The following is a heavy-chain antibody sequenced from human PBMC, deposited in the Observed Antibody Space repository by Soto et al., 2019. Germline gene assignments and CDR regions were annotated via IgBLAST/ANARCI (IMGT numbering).Heavy chain of an antibody. CDR1: GFTFSSYG. J-gene: IGHJ3*02. CDR3: ARFGGSTAFGAFDI. Sequence: GGSLRLSCAASGFTFSSYGMHWVRQAPGKGLEWVAVIWYDGSNKYYADSVKGRFTISRDNSKNTLYLQMNSLRAEDTAVYYCARFGGSTAFGAFDIWGQGTMVTVSS. V-gene: IGHV3-33*01. CDR2: IWYDGSNK. D-gene: IGHD3-16*01.